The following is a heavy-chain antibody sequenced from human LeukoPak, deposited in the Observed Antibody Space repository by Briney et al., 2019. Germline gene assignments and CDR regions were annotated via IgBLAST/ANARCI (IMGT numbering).Heavy chain of an antibody. J-gene: IGHJ4*02. D-gene: IGHD6-6*01. CDR3: AKPVGSSPFFNRYSDY. CDR2: ISGSGGST. V-gene: IGHV3-23*01. Sequence: PGGSLRLSCAASGFTFSSYAMSWVRQAPGKGLEWVSAISGSGGSTYYADSVKGRFTISRGNSKNTLYLQMNSLRAEDTAVYYCAKPVGSSPFFNRYSDYWGQGTLVTVSS. CDR1: GFTFSSYA.